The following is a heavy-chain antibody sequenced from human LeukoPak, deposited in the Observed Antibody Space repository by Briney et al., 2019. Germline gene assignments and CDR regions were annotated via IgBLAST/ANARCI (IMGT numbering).Heavy chain of an antibody. Sequence: PGGALILSCAAHGFTFRRYAMSWVRQAPGTGLEWVSDISGSGGSTYYADSVKGRFTISRDNSKNTLYLQMNSLRADDTAVYYCAKGSMVRGVPINWFDPWGQGTLVTVSS. CDR1: GFTFRRYA. CDR2: ISGSGGST. J-gene: IGHJ5*02. V-gene: IGHV3-23*01. D-gene: IGHD3-10*01. CDR3: AKGSMVRGVPINWFDP.